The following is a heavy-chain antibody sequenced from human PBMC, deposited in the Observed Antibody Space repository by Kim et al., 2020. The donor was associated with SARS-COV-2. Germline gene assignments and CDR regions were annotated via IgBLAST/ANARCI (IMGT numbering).Heavy chain of an antibody. CDR2: IYSGGST. CDR1: GFTVSSNY. CDR3: ATEYDFWSCYYHQFYYYGMDV. D-gene: IGHD3-3*01. Sequence: GGSLRLSCAASGFTVSSNYMSWVRQAPGKGLEWVSVIYSGGSTYYADSVKGRFTISRDNSKNTLYLQMNTLRAEDTAVYYCATEYDFWSCYYHQFYYYGMDVWGQGTRVTVFS. J-gene: IGHJ6*01. V-gene: IGHV3-53*01.